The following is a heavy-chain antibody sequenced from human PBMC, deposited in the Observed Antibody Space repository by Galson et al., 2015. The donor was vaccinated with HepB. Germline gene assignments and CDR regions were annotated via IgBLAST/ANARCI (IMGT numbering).Heavy chain of an antibody. CDR2: INPSGGST. Sequence: SVKVSCKASGYTFTSYYMHWVRQAPGQGLEWMGIINPSGGSTSYAQKFQGRVTMTRDTSTSTVYMELSSLRSEDTAVYYCARDGSGITGTMGAEYFQHWGQGTLVTVSS. CDR3: ARDGSGITGTMGAEYFQH. V-gene: IGHV1-46*01. CDR1: GYTFTSYY. J-gene: IGHJ1*01. D-gene: IGHD1-7*01.